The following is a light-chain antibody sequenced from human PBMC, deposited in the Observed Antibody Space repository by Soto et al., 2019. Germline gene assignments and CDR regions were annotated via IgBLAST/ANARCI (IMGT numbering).Light chain of an antibody. J-gene: IGKJ1*01. CDR1: QDINSY. CDR3: QQLHSYPRT. Sequence: DIRLTQSPSFLSGSVGDRVTITCRASQDINSYLAWYQQKAGKAPKLLIYAASTLLSAVPSRSSGGGSGTEFTLTISSLQPEDVATYYCQQLHSYPRTFGQGTKV. V-gene: IGKV1-9*01. CDR2: AAS.